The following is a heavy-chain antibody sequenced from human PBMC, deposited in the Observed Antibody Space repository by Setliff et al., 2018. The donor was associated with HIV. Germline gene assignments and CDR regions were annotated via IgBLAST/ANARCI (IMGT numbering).Heavy chain of an antibody. CDR1: GYSFTRYW. CDR3: ATVYSNNWSQSRWFDP. V-gene: IGHV5-51*01. D-gene: IGHD6-13*01. CDR2: IYPGDSDT. J-gene: IGHJ5*02. Sequence: PGESLKISCQGSGYSFTRYWIGWVRQMPGKGLEWMGIIYPGDSDTTYSPSFQGQVTISAGKSISTAYLQWSSLKASDTAMYYCATVYSNNWSQSRWFDPWGQGTLVTVSS.